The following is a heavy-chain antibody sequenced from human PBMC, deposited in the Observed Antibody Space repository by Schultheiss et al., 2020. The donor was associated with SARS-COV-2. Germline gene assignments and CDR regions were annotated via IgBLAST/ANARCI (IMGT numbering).Heavy chain of an antibody. D-gene: IGHD6-13*01. J-gene: IGHJ4*02. Sequence: GESLKISCAASGFTFSSYAMSWVRQAPGKGLEWVAVISYDGSNKYYADSVKGRFTISRDNAKNSLYLQMNSLRAEDTAVYYCAREGAAAGGDYWGQGTLVTVSS. CDR3: AREGAAAGGDY. CDR2: ISYDGSNK. CDR1: GFTFSSYA. V-gene: IGHV3-30*04.